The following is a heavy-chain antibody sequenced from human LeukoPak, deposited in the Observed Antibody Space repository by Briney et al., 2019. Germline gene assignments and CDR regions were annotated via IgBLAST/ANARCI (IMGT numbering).Heavy chain of an antibody. J-gene: IGHJ4*02. Sequence: GGSLRLSCAASGFTFSSYAMHWVRQAPGKGLEWVAVISYDGSNKYYADSVKGRFTISRDTSKNTLYLQMNSLRTEDTAVYYCARGWFSRGDYWGQGTLVTVSS. D-gene: IGHD2-15*01. CDR1: GFTFSSYA. CDR2: ISYDGSNK. V-gene: IGHV3-30*04. CDR3: ARGWFSRGDY.